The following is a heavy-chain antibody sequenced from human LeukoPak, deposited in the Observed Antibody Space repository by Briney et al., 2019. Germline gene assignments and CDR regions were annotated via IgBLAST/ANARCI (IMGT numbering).Heavy chain of an antibody. CDR3: ARDGGLDY. CDR1: GYTFTDYY. V-gene: IGHV1-2*02. Sequence: GASVKVSCKASGYTFTDYYMHWVRQAPGQGLEWMGWINPNSGGTNYAQRFQGRVTMTRDTSISTAYMKLNRLRSDDTAVYYCARDGGLDYWGQGTLVTVSS. CDR2: INPNSGGT. J-gene: IGHJ4*02.